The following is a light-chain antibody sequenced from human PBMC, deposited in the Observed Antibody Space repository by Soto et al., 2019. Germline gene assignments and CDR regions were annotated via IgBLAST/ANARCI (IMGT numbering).Light chain of an antibody. CDR2: DVS. V-gene: IGKV3-11*01. CDR1: QSVSRF. CDR3: QQRNNWPPWT. Sequence: EIVLTQSPATLSLSPGERATLSCRASQSVSRFLAWYQQKPGQAPRLLIYDVSNRATGIPARFSGSGSGTEFTLTISSLEPEDSAVYYCQQRNNWPPWTFGQGTKVEIK. J-gene: IGKJ1*01.